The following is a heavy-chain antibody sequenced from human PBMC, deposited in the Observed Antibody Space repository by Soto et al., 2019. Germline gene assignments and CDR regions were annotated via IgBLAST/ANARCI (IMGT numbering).Heavy chain of an antibody. Sequence: EVHLVESGGGLVQPGRSLRLSCAASGFRFDEYAIHWVRQAPGKGLEWVSGITWNSGKAAFADSVKGRFTISRDNAKNSLYLQMNSLRPEDTALYFCAKIRRSYYQGFDYWGRGTLVTVSS. CDR3: AKIRRSYYQGFDY. CDR2: ITWNSGKA. CDR1: GFRFDEYA. D-gene: IGHD4-4*01. V-gene: IGHV3-9*01. J-gene: IGHJ4*02.